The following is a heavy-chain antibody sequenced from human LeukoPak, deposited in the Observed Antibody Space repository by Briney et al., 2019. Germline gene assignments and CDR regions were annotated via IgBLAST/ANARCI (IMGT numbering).Heavy chain of an antibody. CDR3: ASSGSYRFDY. D-gene: IGHD1-26*01. CDR1: GFTFSSYA. J-gene: IGHJ4*02. CDR2: ITASGTAM. V-gene: IGHV3-48*02. Sequence: GGSLRLSCAASGFTFSSYAVSWVRQAPGEGLEWVSHITASGTAMFYADSVKGRFTISRDNAKNSLYLQMNSLRDEDTAVYYCASSGSYRFDYWGQGTLVTVSS.